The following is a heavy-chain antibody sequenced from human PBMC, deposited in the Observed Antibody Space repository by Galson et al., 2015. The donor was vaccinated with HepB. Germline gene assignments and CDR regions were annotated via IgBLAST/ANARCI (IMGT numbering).Heavy chain of an antibody. D-gene: IGHD6-19*01. CDR1: GFTFSSYW. V-gene: IGHV3-74*01. CDR2: INSDGSST. CDR3: ARGQWPKSPFDY. Sequence: SLRLSCAASGFTFSSYWMHWVRQAPGKGLVWVSRINSDGSSTSYADSVKGRFTISRDNAKNTLYLQMNGLRAEDTAVYYCARGQWPKSPFDYWGQGTLVTVSS. J-gene: IGHJ4*02.